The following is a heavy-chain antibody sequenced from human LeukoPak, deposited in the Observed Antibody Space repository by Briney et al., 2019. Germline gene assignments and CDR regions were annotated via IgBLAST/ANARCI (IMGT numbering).Heavy chain of an antibody. CDR1: GFTLSDYW. Sequence: GGSLRLSCAASGFTLSDYWKHWVRQGPGKGLVWVSRINPDGSSTNDADFVKGRFTISRDNAKNTLNLQMNSLRAEDTAVYYCVRSTAVLPFDYWGQGIPVTVSS. J-gene: IGHJ4*02. CDR3: VRSTAVLPFDY. CDR2: INPDGSST. D-gene: IGHD6-6*01. V-gene: IGHV3-74*01.